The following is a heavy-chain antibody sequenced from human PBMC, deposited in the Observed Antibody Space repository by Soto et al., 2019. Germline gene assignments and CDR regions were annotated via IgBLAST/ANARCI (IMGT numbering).Heavy chain of an antibody. V-gene: IGHV4-59*12. J-gene: IGHJ4*02. Sequence: SETLSLTCSVSGGSISGYYWSWIRQPPGKGLEWIEYIYYSGSTNYNPSLKSRVTISVDKSKNQFSLKLSSVTAADTAVYYCASTGSVGDYWGQGTLVTVSS. CDR2: IYYSGST. CDR1: GGSISGYY. CDR3: ASTGSVGDY.